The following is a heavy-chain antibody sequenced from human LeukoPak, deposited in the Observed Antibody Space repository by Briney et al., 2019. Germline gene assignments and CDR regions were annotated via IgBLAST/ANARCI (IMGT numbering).Heavy chain of an antibody. CDR3: ARRDASGWYYFDY. Sequence: GGSLRLSCEASGFTFSSYAMSWVRQAPGKGLEWVSAISGSGGSTYYADSVKGRFTISRDNSKNTLYLQMNSLRAEDTAVYYCARRDASGWYYFDYWGQGTLVTVSS. V-gene: IGHV3-23*01. D-gene: IGHD6-19*01. J-gene: IGHJ4*02. CDR2: ISGSGGST. CDR1: GFTFSSYA.